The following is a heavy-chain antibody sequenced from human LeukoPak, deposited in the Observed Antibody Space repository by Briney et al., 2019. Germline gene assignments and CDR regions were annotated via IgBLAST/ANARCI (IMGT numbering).Heavy chain of an antibody. D-gene: IGHD5-12*01. CDR1: GFTFETYA. CDR2: IGPSGAVT. CDR3: AKYATGYAPNFDY. Sequence: GGSLRLSCAGSGFTFETYAMTWVRQASGKGLEWVSVIGPSGAVTHYAESVKGRFTISRDNSKNTLYLQMNSLRVEDTAIYFCAKYATGYAPNFDYWGQGTPVTVSS. J-gene: IGHJ4*01. V-gene: IGHV3-23*01.